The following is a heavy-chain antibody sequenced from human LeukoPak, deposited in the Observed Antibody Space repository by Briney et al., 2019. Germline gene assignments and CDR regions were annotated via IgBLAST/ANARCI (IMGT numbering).Heavy chain of an antibody. CDR3: ARGGRTDYYYYYGMDV. CDR2: ISAYNGNT. J-gene: IGHJ6*02. Sequence: GASVKVSCKASGYTFTSYGISWVRQAPGQGREWMGWISAYNGNTNSAQKLQGRVTMTTDTSTRTAYMELRSLRSDDTAVYYCARGGRTDYYYYYGMDVWGQGTPVTVSS. CDR1: GYTFTSYG. D-gene: IGHD3/OR15-3a*01. V-gene: IGHV1-18*01.